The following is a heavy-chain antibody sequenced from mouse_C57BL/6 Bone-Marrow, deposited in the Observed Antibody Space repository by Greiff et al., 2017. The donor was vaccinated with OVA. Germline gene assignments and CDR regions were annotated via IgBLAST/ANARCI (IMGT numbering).Heavy chain of an antibody. Sequence: QVQLQQPGAELVKPGASVKLSCKASGYTFTSYWINWVKQRPGQGLEWIGDIYPGSGSTNYNEKFKNKATLPVDTASSTAYMQLSSLTSEDAAVYYCARGNWDYLDYWGQGTTLTVAS. CDR2: IYPGSGST. CDR1: GYTFTSYW. D-gene: IGHD4-1*01. J-gene: IGHJ2*01. V-gene: IGHV1-55*01. CDR3: ARGNWDYLDY.